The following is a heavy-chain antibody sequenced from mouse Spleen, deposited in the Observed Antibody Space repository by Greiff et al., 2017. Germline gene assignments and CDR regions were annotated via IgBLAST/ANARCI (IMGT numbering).Heavy chain of an antibody. J-gene: IGHJ2*01. CDR2: IYPGDGDT. Sequence: VKLQESGPELVKPGASVKISCKASGYAFSSSWMNWVKQRPGKGLEWIGRIYPGDGDTNYNGKFKGKATLTADKSSSTAYMQLSSLTSEDSAVYFCAGLGRGYFDYWGQGTTLTVSS. V-gene: IGHV1-82*01. CDR3: AGLGRGYFDY. CDR1: GYAFSSSW. D-gene: IGHD4-1*01.